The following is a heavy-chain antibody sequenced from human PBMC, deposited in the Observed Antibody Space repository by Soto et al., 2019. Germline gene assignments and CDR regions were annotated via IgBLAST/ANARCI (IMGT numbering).Heavy chain of an antibody. CDR1: GYTFTSYD. CDR3: ARAGGNDFWSGYFSG. Sequence: ASVKVSCKASGYTFTSYDINWVRQATGQGLEWMGWMNPNSGNTGYAQKFQGRVTMTRNTSISTAYMELGSLRSEDKAVYYCARAGGNDFWSGYFSGWGQGTLVTVSS. D-gene: IGHD3-3*01. CDR2: MNPNSGNT. V-gene: IGHV1-8*01. J-gene: IGHJ4*02.